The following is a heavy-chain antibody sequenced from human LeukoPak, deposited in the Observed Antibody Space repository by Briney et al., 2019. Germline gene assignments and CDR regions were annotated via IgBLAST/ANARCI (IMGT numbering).Heavy chain of an antibody. CDR3: ASLLSGSNQINDY. CDR1: GFTFSNYF. Sequence: GGSLRLSCAASGFTFSNYFMSWVRQAPGKGLEWVANIKGDGNERYYVDSVEGRFTISRDNAKNSLYLQMNSLRVEDTAVYYCASLLSGSNQINDYWGQGTLVTVSS. CDR2: IKGDGNER. J-gene: IGHJ4*02. D-gene: IGHD1-26*01. V-gene: IGHV3-7*01.